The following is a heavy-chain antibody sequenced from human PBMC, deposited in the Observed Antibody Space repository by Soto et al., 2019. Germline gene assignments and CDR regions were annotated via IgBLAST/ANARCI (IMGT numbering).Heavy chain of an antibody. Sequence: VDVGWLPQPPGKALKWLAIIYWDDDKRYRPSLKSRLTITKDTSKNQVVITMTNMDPVDTATYYCAHSSFFFQADDCIRESVPVSAFLLNRSSDL. CDR1: VD. CDR2: IYWDDDK. CDR3: AHSSFFFQADDCIRESVPVSAFLLNRSSDL. V-gene: IGHV2-5*02. D-gene: IGHD2-21*02. J-gene: IGHJ2*01.